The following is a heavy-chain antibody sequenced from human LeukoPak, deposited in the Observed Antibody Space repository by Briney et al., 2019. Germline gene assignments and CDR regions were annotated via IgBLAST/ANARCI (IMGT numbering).Heavy chain of an antibody. J-gene: IGHJ6*02. CDR3: AREGTDYDILTGFYYYYGVDV. V-gene: IGHV4-4*07. CDR1: GGSISSYY. CDR2: IHTSGST. D-gene: IGHD3-9*01. Sequence: PSETLSLTCTVSGGSISSYYWSWIRQPAGKGLEWIGRIHTSGSTNYKPSLKSRVTMSVDTSKNQFSLKLSSVTAADTAVYYCAREGTDYDILTGFYYYYGVDVWGQGTTVTVSS.